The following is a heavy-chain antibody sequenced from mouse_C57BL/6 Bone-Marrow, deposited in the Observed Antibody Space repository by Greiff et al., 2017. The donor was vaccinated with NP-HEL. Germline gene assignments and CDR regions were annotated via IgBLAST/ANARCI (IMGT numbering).Heavy chain of an antibody. CDR3: ARHGGY. CDR1: GFTFSSYG. CDR2: ISSGGSYT. J-gene: IGHJ3*01. Sequence: EVKLVESGGDLVKPGGSLKLSCAASGFTFSSYGMSWVRQTPDKRLEWVATISSGGSYTYYPDSVKGRFTISRDNTKNTLYRQMSSRKTEDKAMYYCARHGGYWGQGTLVTVSA. V-gene: IGHV5-6*02.